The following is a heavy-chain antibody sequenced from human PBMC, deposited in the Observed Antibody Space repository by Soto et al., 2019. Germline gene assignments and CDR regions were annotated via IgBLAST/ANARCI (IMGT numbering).Heavy chain of an antibody. CDR3: VKDLRPNRGWFGP. CDR1: GFTFSSYG. Sequence: RRLSCAASGFTFSSYGMHWVRQAPGKGLEWVAVISYDGSNKYYADSVKGRFTISRDNSKNTVFLQMNSLRAEDTALYYCVKDLRPNRGWFGPWGQGTRVTVSS. J-gene: IGHJ5*02. CDR2: ISYDGSNK. V-gene: IGHV3-30*18. D-gene: IGHD3-3*01.